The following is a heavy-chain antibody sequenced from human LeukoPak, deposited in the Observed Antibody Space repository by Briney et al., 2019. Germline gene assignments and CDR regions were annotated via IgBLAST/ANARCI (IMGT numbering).Heavy chain of an antibody. CDR3: ARDQGIAALYSYYGMDV. CDR1: GFTFSSYA. V-gene: IGHV3-21*01. D-gene: IGHD2-15*01. CDR2: ISSSSSYI. J-gene: IGHJ6*02. Sequence: GGSLRLSCAASGFTFSSYAMSWVRQAPGKGLEWVSSISSSSSYIYYADSVKGRFTTSRDNAKNSLYLQMNSLRAEDTAVYYCARDQGIAALYSYYGMDVWGQGTTVTVSS.